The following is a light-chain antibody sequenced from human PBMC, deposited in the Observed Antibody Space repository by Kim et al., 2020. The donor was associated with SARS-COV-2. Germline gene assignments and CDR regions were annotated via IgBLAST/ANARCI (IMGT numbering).Light chain of an antibody. V-gene: IGLV3-21*01. CDR2: SDR. J-gene: IGLJ3*02. CDR1: GIGTES. CDR3: QVWDRNSDHVV. Sequence: ISSGGSGIGTESGHWYRQRPGPAPVVVMHSDRERPSATPERFSGSNSGSTATLTLSGVEAGDEADYYCQVWDRNSDHVVFGGGTQLTVL.